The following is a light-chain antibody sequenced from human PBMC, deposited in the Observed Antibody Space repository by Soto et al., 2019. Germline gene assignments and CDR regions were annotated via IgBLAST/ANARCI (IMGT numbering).Light chain of an antibody. V-gene: IGKV3-11*01. CDR3: HQHRNRPPCT. Sequence: EVVLTQSPATLSLSPGERATLSCRASENVRTFVDWYQQKPGQAPRLLIYGASNRATGIPARFSGSGSGTDFTLTTSNLLQADFAVYYCHQHRNRPPCTFGQGTRVEI. J-gene: IGKJ1*01. CDR1: ENVRTF. CDR2: GAS.